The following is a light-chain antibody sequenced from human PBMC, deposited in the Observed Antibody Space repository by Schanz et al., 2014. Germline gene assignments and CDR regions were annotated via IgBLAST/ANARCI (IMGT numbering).Light chain of an antibody. CDR1: SSNIGAGYD. Sequence: QSVLTQPPSVSGAPGQRVTISCTGSSSNIGAGYDAHWSQQLPGTAPKLLIYANTNRPSGVPDRFSGSKSATSASLAITGLRGEDEGDYYCCSYAGSYTWMFGGGTKLTVL. CDR2: ANT. J-gene: IGLJ3*02. V-gene: IGLV1-40*01. CDR3: CSYAGSYTWM.